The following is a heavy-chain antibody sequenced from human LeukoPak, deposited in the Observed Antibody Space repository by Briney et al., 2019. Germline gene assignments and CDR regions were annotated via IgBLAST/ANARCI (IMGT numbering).Heavy chain of an antibody. D-gene: IGHD3-10*01. CDR1: GASVSNNNYY. Sequence: SETVSLTCTVSGASVSNNNYYWRWIRQPPGKGLEWIGEINHSGSTNYNPSVKSRFTITVDTSKNQFSLKLSSVTAADTAVYYCARRTITMVRGPHVFAFDIWGQGTMVTVSS. CDR3: ARRTITMVRGPHVFAFDI. V-gene: IGHV4-39*07. CDR2: INHSGST. J-gene: IGHJ3*02.